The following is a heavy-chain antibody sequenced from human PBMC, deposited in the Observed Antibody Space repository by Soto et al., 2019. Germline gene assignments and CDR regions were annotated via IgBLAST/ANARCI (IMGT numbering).Heavy chain of an antibody. D-gene: IGHD6-13*01. CDR1: GGTFSSYA. J-gene: IGHJ6*02. CDR2: IIPIFGTA. CDR3: ARDSPGIAAAGTYYYYGMDV. Sequence: SVKVSCKASGGTFSSYAISWVRQAPGQGLEWMGGIIPIFGTANYAQKFQGRVTITADESTSTAYMELSGLRSEDTAVYYCARDSPGIAAAGTYYYYGMDVWGQGTTVTVSS. V-gene: IGHV1-69*13.